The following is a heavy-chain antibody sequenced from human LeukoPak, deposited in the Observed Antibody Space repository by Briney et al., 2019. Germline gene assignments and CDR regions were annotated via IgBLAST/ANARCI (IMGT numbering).Heavy chain of an antibody. V-gene: IGHV4-4*07. CDR3: AREFLSYYDSSGYYYGWYFDL. CDR2: IYTSGST. J-gene: IGHJ2*01. D-gene: IGHD3-22*01. CDR1: GGSISSYY. Sequence: SETLSLTCTVSGGSISSYYWSWIRQPAAKGLEGIVRIYTSGSTNYNTALKSRVTMTVDTSKNQFSLKLSSVTAADTAVYYCAREFLSYYDSSGYYYGWYFDLWGRGTLVTVSS.